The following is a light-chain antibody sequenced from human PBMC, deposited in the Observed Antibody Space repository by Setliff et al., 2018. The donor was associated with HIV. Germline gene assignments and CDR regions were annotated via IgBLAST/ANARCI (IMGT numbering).Light chain of an antibody. Sequence: QSALTQPPSASGTPGQRVTISCSGSSSNIGGHSVYLYQQLPGTAPKLLIYSDSQRPSGVPDRFSGSKSGTSASLAISGLQSEDEADYYCAAWDGSLKGYVFGSGTKVTVL. V-gene: IGLV1-44*01. CDR3: AAWDGSLKGYV. J-gene: IGLJ1*01. CDR2: SDS. CDR1: SSNIGGHS.